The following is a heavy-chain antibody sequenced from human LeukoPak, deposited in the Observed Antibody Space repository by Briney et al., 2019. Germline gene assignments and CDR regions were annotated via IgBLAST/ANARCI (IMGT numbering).Heavy chain of an antibody. Sequence: RGSLRLSCASSVFTFISYAMSWVRQAPWKGVEWVSTISISGDTTYYTYTLKGRFTISIDNSQNTLYLQINSLRAEDTAIYYCAKHSGRYRYDSWGQGTLVTASS. CDR3: AKHSGRYRYDS. D-gene: IGHD6-13*01. CDR1: VFTFISYA. V-gene: IGHV3-23*01. J-gene: IGHJ4*02. CDR2: ISISGDTT.